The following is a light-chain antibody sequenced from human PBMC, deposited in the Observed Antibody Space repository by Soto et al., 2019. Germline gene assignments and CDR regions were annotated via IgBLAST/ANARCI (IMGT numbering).Light chain of an antibody. CDR1: QSVSIY. Sequence: EAVVTHSPGTLSLSPGERCTVSCRASQSVSIYLAWYQQKPGQAPRLLIYDASNRATGIPARFSGSGSGTHSTLTLSSLENADPAAYHSQKSPKRPSGWTFGQG. CDR3: QKSPKRPSGWT. CDR2: DAS. J-gene: IGKJ1*01. V-gene: IGKV3-11*01.